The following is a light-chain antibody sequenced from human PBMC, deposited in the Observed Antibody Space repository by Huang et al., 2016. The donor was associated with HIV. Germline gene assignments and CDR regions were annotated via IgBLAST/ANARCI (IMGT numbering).Light chain of an antibody. J-gene: IGKJ4*01. V-gene: IGKV3-20*01. Sequence: IVLTQSPGTLSLSPGDRATLSCRASQRVSSSYLAWYQQRPGQAPRLLIYGAASRATDIPHRFSGSGSGTDFTLTISRLEPEDFAVYYCQQYGRSLSFGGGTKVENK. CDR1: QRVSSSY. CDR2: GAA. CDR3: QQYGRSLS.